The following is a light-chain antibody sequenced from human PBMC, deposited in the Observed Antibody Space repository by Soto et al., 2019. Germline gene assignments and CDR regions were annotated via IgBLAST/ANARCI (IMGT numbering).Light chain of an antibody. J-gene: IGKJ1*01. V-gene: IGKV3-11*01. CDR1: QSVSSY. CDR3: QQRSNWPSTT. CDR2: DAS. Sequence: EIVLTQSPATLSLSPGERATLSCRASQSVSSYLAWYQQKPGQAPRLLIYDASNRATGIPARFSGSGSETDFTLTISSLEPEDFAVYYCQQRSNWPSTTFGQGTKV.